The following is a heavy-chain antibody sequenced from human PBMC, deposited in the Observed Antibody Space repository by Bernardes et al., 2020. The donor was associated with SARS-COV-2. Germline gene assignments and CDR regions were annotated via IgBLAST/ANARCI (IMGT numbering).Heavy chain of an antibody. V-gene: IGHV3-30-3*01. Sequence: GWSLRLSCAASGFTFSSYAMHWVRQAPGKGLEWVAVISYDGSNKYYADSVKGRFTISRDNSKNTLYLQMNSLRAEDTAVYYCARSITMIVPPLDYWGQGTLVTVSS. CDR2: ISYDGSNK. D-gene: IGHD3-22*01. CDR1: GFTFSSYA. J-gene: IGHJ4*02. CDR3: ARSITMIVPPLDY.